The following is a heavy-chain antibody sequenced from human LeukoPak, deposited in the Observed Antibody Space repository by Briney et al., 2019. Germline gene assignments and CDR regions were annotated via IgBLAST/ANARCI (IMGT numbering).Heavy chain of an antibody. Sequence: SETLSLTCAVYGGSFSGYYWGWIRQPPGKGLEWIGSIYYSGSTYYNPSLKSRVTISVDTSKNQFSLKLSSVTAADTAVYYCARRYSSSWYSRFDPWGQGTLVTVSS. CDR2: IYYSGST. CDR3: ARRYSSSWYSRFDP. J-gene: IGHJ5*02. D-gene: IGHD6-13*01. CDR1: GGSFSGYY. V-gene: IGHV4-39*01.